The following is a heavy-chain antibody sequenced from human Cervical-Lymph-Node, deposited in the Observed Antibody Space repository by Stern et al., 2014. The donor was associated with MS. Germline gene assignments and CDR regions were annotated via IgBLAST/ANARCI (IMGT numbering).Heavy chain of an antibody. CDR3: VHTSPRVPGVDY. CDR1: GFSLSTRGVG. J-gene: IGHJ4*02. CDR2: IYWDDDK. D-gene: IGHD2-8*02. Sequence: QVTLKESGPTLVKPTQTLTLNCIFSGFSLSTRGVGVGWLRQPPGNALAWLGFIYWDDDKRYSPSLKRRLTITKDTSKNQVVLTMTNMDPVDTATYFCVHTSPRVPGVDYWGQGTLVTVSS. V-gene: IGHV2-5*02.